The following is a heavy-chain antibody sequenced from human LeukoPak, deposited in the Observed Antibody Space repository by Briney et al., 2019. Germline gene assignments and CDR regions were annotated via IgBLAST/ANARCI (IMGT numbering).Heavy chain of an antibody. V-gene: IGHV4-31*03. CDR3: ARGGGHGYFDWSPTEYRMAFDY. CDR1: GGSISSGGYY. J-gene: IGHJ4*02. CDR2: IYYSGST. Sequence: ASETLSLTCTVSGGSISSGGYYWSWIRQHPGKGLEWIGYIYYSGSTYYNPSLKSRVTISVDTSKNQFSLKLSSVTAADTAVYYCARGGGHGYFDWSPTEYRMAFDYWGQGTLVTVSS. D-gene: IGHD3-9*01.